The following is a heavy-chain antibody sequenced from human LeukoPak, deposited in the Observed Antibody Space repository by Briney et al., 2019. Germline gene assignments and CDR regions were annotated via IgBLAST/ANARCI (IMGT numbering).Heavy chain of an antibody. J-gene: IGHJ4*02. V-gene: IGHV3-53*01. CDR2: IYSGGST. CDR1: GFTVSSNY. CDR3: ASSMYYYDSSGYYPDY. D-gene: IGHD3-22*01. Sequence: GGSLRLSCAASGFTVSSNYMSWVRQAPGKGLEWVSVIYSGGSTYYADSVKGRFTISRDNSKSTLYLQMNSLRAEDTAVYYCASSMYYYDSSGYYPDYWGQGTLVTVSS.